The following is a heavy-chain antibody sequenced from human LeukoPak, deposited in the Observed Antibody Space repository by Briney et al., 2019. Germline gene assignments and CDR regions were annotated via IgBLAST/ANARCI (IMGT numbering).Heavy chain of an antibody. CDR2: IIPIFGTA. CDR3: ARGPTFGGVIVYTPFDY. Sequence: SVKVSCKASGGTFSSYAISWVRQAPGQGLEWMGGIIPIFGTANYAQKFQGRVTITADESTGTAYMELSSLRSEDTAVYYCARGPTFGGVIVYTPFDYWGQGTLVTVSS. V-gene: IGHV1-69*13. D-gene: IGHD3-16*02. J-gene: IGHJ4*02. CDR1: GGTFSSYA.